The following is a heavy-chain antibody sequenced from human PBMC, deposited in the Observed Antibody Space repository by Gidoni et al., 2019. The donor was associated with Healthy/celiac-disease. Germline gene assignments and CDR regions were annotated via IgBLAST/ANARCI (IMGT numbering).Heavy chain of an antibody. Sequence: EVQMLASEGGLVLPGGSLRLSCAASRFPFSSYAMCWVRQAPGKGLEWVSAMSGSCGSTYYAESVKGRFTISRDNSKNTLYLQMNSLRAEDTAVYYCAKDEGPVTTSDYYYYYMDVWGKGTTVTVSS. D-gene: IGHD4-17*01. V-gene: IGHV3-23*01. CDR2: MSGSCGST. CDR1: RFPFSSYA. J-gene: IGHJ6*03. CDR3: AKDEGPVTTSDYYYYYMDV.